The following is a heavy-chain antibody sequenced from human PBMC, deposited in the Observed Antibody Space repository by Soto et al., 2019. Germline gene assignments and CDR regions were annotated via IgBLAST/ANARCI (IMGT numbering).Heavy chain of an antibody. V-gene: IGHV4-30-4*01. Sequence: SETLSLTCTVSGGSISSGDYYWSWIRQPPGKGLEWIGYIYYSGSTYYNPSLKSRVTISVDTSKNQFSLKLSSVTAADTAVYYCASGQGERYYYGSGSYYHFDYWGQGTLVTVSS. J-gene: IGHJ4*02. CDR1: GGSISSGDYY. CDR2: IYYSGST. CDR3: ASGQGERYYYGSGSYYHFDY. D-gene: IGHD3-10*01.